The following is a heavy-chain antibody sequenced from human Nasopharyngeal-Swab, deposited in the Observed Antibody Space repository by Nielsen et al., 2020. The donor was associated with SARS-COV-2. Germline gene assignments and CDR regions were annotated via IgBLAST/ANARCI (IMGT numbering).Heavy chain of an antibody. CDR3: ARKASSSWYSGWFDP. D-gene: IGHD6-13*01. Sequence: SETLSLTCSVSGGSISSYYWHWIRQSPGKGLEWIGYFFHSGGTNYNPSFKSRVTISIDTSNNQVSLKLSSVTAADTAVYYCARKASSSWYSGWFDPWGQGTLVTVSS. V-gene: IGHV4-59*13. J-gene: IGHJ5*02. CDR1: GGSISSYY. CDR2: FFHSGGT.